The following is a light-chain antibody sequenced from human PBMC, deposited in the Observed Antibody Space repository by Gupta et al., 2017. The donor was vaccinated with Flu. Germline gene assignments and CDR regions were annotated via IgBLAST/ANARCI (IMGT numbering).Light chain of an antibody. CDR3: HQYSSAPRT. Sequence: AVCASVNDRVTISWRASQENRNYLVRYQQKPGKAPKLLIYAASRVQRGVPSNFRGSGSGTDFTLTISSRQPEDVAIYYCHQYSSAPRTFGQGTKVEIK. V-gene: IGKV1-16*02. CDR1: QENRNY. CDR2: AAS. J-gene: IGKJ1*01.